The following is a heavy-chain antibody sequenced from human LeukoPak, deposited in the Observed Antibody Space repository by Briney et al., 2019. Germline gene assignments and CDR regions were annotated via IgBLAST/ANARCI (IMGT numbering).Heavy chain of an antibody. CDR3: ARGNNPYDSRAAGFDY. Sequence: SETLSLTCTVSGGSISSSSYYWGWIRQPPGKGLEWIGSIYYSGSTYYNPSLKSRVTISVDTSKNQFSLKLSSVTAADTAVYYCARGNNPYDSRAAGFDYWGQGTLVTVSS. CDR1: GGSISSSSYY. V-gene: IGHV4-39*07. D-gene: IGHD3-22*01. J-gene: IGHJ4*02. CDR2: IYYSGST.